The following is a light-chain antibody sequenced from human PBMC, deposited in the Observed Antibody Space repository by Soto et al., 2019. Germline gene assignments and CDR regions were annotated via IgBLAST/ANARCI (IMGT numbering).Light chain of an antibody. J-gene: IGKJ2*01. V-gene: IGKV3-20*01. CDR2: RTS. CDR1: QSVSSSY. Sequence: EIVLTQSPGTLSLSPGERATLSCRASQSVSSSYLAWYQQKPGQAPRLLIYRTSNRATGIPDRFSGSGSGTDFTLTISRLEPDDSATYYCQHYNDYSYTFGPGTNLEIK. CDR3: QHYNDYSYT.